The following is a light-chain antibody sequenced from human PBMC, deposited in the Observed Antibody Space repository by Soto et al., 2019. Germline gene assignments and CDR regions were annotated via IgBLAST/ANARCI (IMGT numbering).Light chain of an antibody. J-gene: IGLJ2*01. Sequence: QSALTQPASVSGSPGQSITITCTGTSSDVGSSKLVSWYQQYPGKAPKLMIYEVTKRPSGVSDRFSGSKSGNTASLTISGLQAEDEADYYCCSYAGSSTYVAFGGGTKLTVL. V-gene: IGLV2-23*02. CDR2: EVT. CDR1: SSDVGSSKL. CDR3: CSYAGSSTYVA.